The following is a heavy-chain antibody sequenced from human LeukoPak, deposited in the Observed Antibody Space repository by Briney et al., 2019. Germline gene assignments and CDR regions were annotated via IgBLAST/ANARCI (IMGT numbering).Heavy chain of an antibody. V-gene: IGHV1-18*01. CDR1: GYTFTSYG. D-gene: IGHD4-17*01. Sequence: GASVKVSCKASGYTFTSYGISWVRQAPRQGLECMARISAYNGNTNYAQKLQGRVTMTADTSTSTASMELRSLRCEDTAVYYCARLQVVIDYGPYYFDYGGQGTLVTVSS. J-gene: IGHJ4*02. CDR3: ARLQVVIDYGPYYFDY. CDR2: ISAYNGNT.